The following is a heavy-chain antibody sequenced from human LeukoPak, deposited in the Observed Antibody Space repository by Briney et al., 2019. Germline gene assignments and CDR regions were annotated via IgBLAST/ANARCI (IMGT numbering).Heavy chain of an antibody. CDR3: ARATFYFYMDG. Sequence: SETLSLTCTVAGGYITTYYWTWIRQTPGKGLEWIGYIYYGGNTNYNPSLNSRVTISVDTSKSQISLNLSSVTAADTATYYCARATFYFYMDGWGKGTTVIVSS. CDR2: IYYGGNT. CDR1: GGYITTYY. J-gene: IGHJ6*03. V-gene: IGHV4-59*01.